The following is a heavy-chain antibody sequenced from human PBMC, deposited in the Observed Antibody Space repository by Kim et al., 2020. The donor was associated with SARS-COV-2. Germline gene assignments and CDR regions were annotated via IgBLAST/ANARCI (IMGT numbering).Heavy chain of an antibody. D-gene: IGHD2-21*01. CDR2: PNSGNT. CDR3: ARAYST. V-gene: IGHV1-8*01. Sequence: PNSGNTGYAQKFQGRVTMARNTSISTAYMELSSLRSEDTAVYYCARAYSTWGQGTLVTVSS. J-gene: IGHJ4*02.